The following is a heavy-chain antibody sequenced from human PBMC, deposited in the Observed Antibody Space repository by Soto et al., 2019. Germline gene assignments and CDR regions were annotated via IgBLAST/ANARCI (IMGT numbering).Heavy chain of an antibody. D-gene: IGHD3-10*01. V-gene: IGHV4-34*01. CDR2: IHHGGST. CDR1: GGPFGGFY. Sequence: SETLSLTCAVNGGPFGGFYWTWIRQSPGKGPEWISEIHHGGSTNYNPSLKSRVTMSLDTSKNQFSLKLTSVTAADTAVYYCARGYRISMVILTTNYFDSWGQGTPVTVSS. CDR3: ARGYRISMVILTTNYFDS. J-gene: IGHJ4*02.